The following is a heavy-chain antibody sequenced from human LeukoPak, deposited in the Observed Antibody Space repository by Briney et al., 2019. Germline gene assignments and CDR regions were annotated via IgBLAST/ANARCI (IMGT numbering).Heavy chain of an antibody. J-gene: IGHJ5*02. Sequence: PSETLSLTCTVSGGSISSSSYYWGWIRQPPGKGLEWIGSIYYSGSTYYNPSLKSRVTISVDTPKNQFSLKLSSVTAADTAVYYCARSIKHRYSSSWSLGNNWFDPWGQGTLVTVSS. V-gene: IGHV4-39*07. CDR2: IYYSGST. CDR3: ARSIKHRYSSSWSLGNNWFDP. D-gene: IGHD6-13*01. CDR1: GGSISSSSYY.